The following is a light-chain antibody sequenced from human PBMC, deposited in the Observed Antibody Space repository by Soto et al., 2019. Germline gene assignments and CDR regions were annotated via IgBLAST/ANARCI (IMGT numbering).Light chain of an antibody. CDR3: SSYAGSHNLL. J-gene: IGLJ2*01. V-gene: IGLV2-8*01. CDR2: EVS. Sequence: QSVLTQPPSASGSPGQSVTISCTGTSSDVGGYNYVSWYQQHPGRAPKLMIYEVSRRPSGVPDRFSGSKSGNTASLTVSGLQAEDEADYYCSSYAGSHNLLFGGGTKVTVL. CDR1: SSDVGGYNY.